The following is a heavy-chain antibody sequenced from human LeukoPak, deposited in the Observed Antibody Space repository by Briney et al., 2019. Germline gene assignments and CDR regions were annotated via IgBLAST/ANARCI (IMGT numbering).Heavy chain of an antibody. J-gene: IGHJ4*02. D-gene: IGHD1-14*01. CDR1: GFTFSSYA. CDR2: ISTSSTYI. CDR3: ARETTEAFDY. Sequence: PGGSLRLSCAASGFTFSSYAMSWVRQAPGKGLEWVSSISTSSTYIYYADSVKGRFTISRDNAKNSVYLQMNTLRAEDTAVYYCARETTEAFDYWGQGTLVTVSS. V-gene: IGHV3-21*01.